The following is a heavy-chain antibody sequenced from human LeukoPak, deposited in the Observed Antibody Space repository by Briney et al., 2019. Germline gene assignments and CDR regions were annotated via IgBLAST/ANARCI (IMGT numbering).Heavy chain of an antibody. Sequence: GGSLRLSCAASGFTCSSYSMNWVRQAPGKGLQWVSSISSSSSYIYYADSVKGRFTISRDNAKNSLYLQMNSLRAEDTAVYYCARVPFVGSGGYDYWGQGTLVTVSS. CDR3: ARVPFVGSGGYDY. J-gene: IGHJ4*02. V-gene: IGHV3-21*01. CDR1: GFTCSSYS. CDR2: ISSSSSYI. D-gene: IGHD2-15*01.